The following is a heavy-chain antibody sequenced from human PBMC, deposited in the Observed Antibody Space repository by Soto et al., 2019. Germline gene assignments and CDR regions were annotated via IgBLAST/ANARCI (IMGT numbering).Heavy chain of an antibody. CDR2: IWYDGSDK. CDR1: GFAFSHYG. Sequence: QVQLVESGGGVVQPGRSLRLSCAASGFAFSHYGMHWVRQAPGKGLEWVAVIWYDGSDKDYADSVKARFTISRDNSKNTLFLQMDRLRAEDTAVYYCASLKGDFIAWGQGTLVSVSS. CDR3: ASLKGDFIA. J-gene: IGHJ4*02. D-gene: IGHD3-3*01. V-gene: IGHV3-33*01.